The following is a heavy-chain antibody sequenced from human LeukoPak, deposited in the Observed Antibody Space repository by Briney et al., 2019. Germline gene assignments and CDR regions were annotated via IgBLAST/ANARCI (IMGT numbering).Heavy chain of an antibody. D-gene: IGHD2-2*01. CDR3: ARDIVVVPAAQTEY. J-gene: IGHJ4*02. V-gene: IGHV3-48*01. Sequence: GGSLRLSCAASGFTFSSYSMNLVRQAPGKGLEWVSYISSSSSTIYYADSVKGRFTISRDNAKNSLYLQMNSLRAEDTAVYYCARDIVVVPAAQTEYWGQGTLVTVSS. CDR2: ISSSSSTI. CDR1: GFTFSSYS.